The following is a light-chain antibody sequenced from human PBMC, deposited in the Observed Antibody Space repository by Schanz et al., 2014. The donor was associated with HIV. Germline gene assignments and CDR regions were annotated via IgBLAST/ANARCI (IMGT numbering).Light chain of an antibody. CDR3: QSYDNSLSGPWV. Sequence: QSALTQPPSASGSPGQSVTISCIGTSNDIGSYNYVSWYQQHPGKAPKLMIYEVTKRPSGVSNRFSGSKSGNTASLTISGLQAEDEADYYCQSYDNSLSGPWVFGGGTKLTVL. CDR2: EVT. V-gene: IGLV2-8*01. CDR1: SNDIGSYNY. J-gene: IGLJ3*02.